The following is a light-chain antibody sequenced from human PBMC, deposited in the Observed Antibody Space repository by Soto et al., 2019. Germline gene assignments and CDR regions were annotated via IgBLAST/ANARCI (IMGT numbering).Light chain of an antibody. Sequence: EIVMTQSPATLSVSPGERATLSCRASQSVSSNLAWYQQKPGQAPRLLIYGASTRATDVPARFSGSGSGTVFAPTISSRPSEDVAVYYCQQYNNRPPVTFGPGTKVYI. V-gene: IGKV3-15*01. J-gene: IGKJ3*01. CDR1: QSVSSN. CDR2: GAS. CDR3: QQYNNRPPVT.